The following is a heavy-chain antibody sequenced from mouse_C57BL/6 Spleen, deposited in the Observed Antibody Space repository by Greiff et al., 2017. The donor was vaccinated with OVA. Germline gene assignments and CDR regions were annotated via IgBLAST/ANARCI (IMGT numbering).Heavy chain of an antibody. CDR2: IYPGSGST. CDR1: GYTFTSYW. J-gene: IGHJ1*03. D-gene: IGHD1-1*01. V-gene: IGHV1-55*01. CDR3: ARWSYGSSYDWYFDV. Sequence: VQLQQPGAELVKPGASVKLSCKASGYTFTSYWITWVKQRPGQGLEWIGDIYPGSGSTNYNEKFKSKATLTVDTSSSTAYMQLSSLTSEDSAVYYYARWSYGSSYDWYFDVWGTGTTVTVSS.